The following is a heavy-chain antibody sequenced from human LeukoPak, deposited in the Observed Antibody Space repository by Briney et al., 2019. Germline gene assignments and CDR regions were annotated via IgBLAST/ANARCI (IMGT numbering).Heavy chain of an antibody. CDR2: ISYDGSNE. D-gene: IGHD4-17*01. Sequence: GGSLRLSCAASGFTFSSYGMHWVRQAPGKGLEWVAVISYDGSNEYYADSVKGRFTISRDNSKNTLYLQMNSLRAEDTAVYYCAKYLGYGDYGINFDYWGQGALVTVSS. CDR1: GFTFSSYG. V-gene: IGHV3-30*18. J-gene: IGHJ4*02. CDR3: AKYLGYGDYGINFDY.